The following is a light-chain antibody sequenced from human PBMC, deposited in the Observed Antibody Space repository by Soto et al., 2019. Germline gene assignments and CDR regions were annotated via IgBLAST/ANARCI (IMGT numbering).Light chain of an antibody. CDR2: ANN. J-gene: IGLJ1*01. CDR1: SSNIGAGYD. Sequence: QSVLTQPPSVSGAPGQRVTISCTGSSSNIGAGYDVHWYQQLPGTAPKLLIYANNIRPSGVPGRFSGSKSGTSASLAFTGLQAEDEADYYCQSYDSSLSGYVFGTGTKVTVL. CDR3: QSYDSSLSGYV. V-gene: IGLV1-40*01.